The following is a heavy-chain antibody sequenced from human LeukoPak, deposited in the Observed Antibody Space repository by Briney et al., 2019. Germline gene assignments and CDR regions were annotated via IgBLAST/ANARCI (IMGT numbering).Heavy chain of an antibody. Sequence: SETLSLTCAVYGGSFSGYYWSWIRQPPGKGLEWIGYIYYSGSTNYNPSLKSRVTISVDTSKNQFSLKLSSVTAADTAVYYCASQSVDYGDFYYWGQGTLVTVSS. V-gene: IGHV4-59*01. CDR1: GGSFSGYY. J-gene: IGHJ4*02. CDR3: ASQSVDYGDFYY. D-gene: IGHD4-17*01. CDR2: IYYSGST.